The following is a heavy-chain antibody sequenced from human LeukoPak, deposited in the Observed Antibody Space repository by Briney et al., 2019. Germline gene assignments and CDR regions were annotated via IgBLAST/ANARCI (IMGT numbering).Heavy chain of an antibody. CDR3: AREGQWDLFDY. V-gene: IGHV3-48*03. D-gene: IGHD1-26*01. CDR2: ISSSGSTI. J-gene: IGHJ4*02. Sequence: QPGGSLRLSCAASGFTFSSYEMNWVRQAPGQGLEWVSYISSSGSTIYYADSVKGRFTISRDNAKNSLYLQMNSLRAEDTGVYYCAREGQWDLFDYWGKGTLVTV. CDR1: GFTFSSYE.